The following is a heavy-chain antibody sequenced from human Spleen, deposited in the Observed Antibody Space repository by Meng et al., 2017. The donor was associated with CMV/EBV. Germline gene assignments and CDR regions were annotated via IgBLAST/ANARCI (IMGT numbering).Heavy chain of an antibody. CDR2: ISGTTSYI. Sequence: GESLKISCAASGFTFSPYSMNWVRQAPGKGLEWVASISGTTSYIYYVDSVKGRFTISRDNAKNSLYLQMNSLRAEDTAVYYCARLGSGQRYFDYWGPGTLVTVSS. CDR3: ARLGSGQRYFDY. D-gene: IGHD3-3*01. CDR1: GFTFSPYS. V-gene: IGHV3-21*01. J-gene: IGHJ4*02.